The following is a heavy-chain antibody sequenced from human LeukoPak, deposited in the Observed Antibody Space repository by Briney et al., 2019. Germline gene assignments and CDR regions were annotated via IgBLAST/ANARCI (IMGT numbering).Heavy chain of an antibody. Sequence: SETLSLTCTVSGYSISSGYYWGWIRQPPGKWLEWIGSIYHSGSTYYNPSLKSRVTISVDTSKNQFSLKLSSVTAADTAVYYCARLDSSSWYVSYWGQGTLVTVSS. CDR1: GYSISSGYY. J-gene: IGHJ4*02. CDR2: IYHSGST. CDR3: ARLDSSSWYVSY. V-gene: IGHV4-38-2*02. D-gene: IGHD6-13*01.